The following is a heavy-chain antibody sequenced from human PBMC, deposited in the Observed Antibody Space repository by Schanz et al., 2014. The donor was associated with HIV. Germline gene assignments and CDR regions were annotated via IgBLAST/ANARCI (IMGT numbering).Heavy chain of an antibody. CDR3: AVGAVRWQRPD. CDR1: GFTFSDHY. Sequence: VQLVESGGGVVQPGRSLRLSCAASGFTFSDHYMDWVRQPPGKGLEWVGLIKSYDYGGGATEYAAAVKGRFFISRDDSRGMLYLQMNDLKTEDTAVYYCAVGAVRWQRPDLGQGTLVTVSS. CDR2: IKSYDYGGGAT. J-gene: IGHJ4*02. D-gene: IGHD5-12*01. V-gene: IGHV3-15*01.